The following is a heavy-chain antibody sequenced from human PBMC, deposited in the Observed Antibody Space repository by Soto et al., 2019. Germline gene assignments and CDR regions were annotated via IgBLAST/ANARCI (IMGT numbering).Heavy chain of an antibody. V-gene: IGHV4-39*02. CDR1: GGSISSSSYY. CDR3: AREGGRYCTGGSCPVGY. D-gene: IGHD2-15*01. J-gene: IGHJ4*02. CDR2: IYYSGNT. Sequence: QLQLQESGPGLVKPSETLSLTCTVSGGSISSSSYYWGWIRQPPGKGLEWIGSIYYSGNTYYTPSLKSRVTISVATSKNPCSLKLSAVTAADTAVYYCAREGGRYCTGGSCPVGYWGQGTLVTVSS.